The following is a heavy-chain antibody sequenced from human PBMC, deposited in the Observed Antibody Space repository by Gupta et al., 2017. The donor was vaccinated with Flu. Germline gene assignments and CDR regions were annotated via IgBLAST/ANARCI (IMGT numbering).Heavy chain of an antibody. Sequence: WMHWVRQTPGKGLVWISRIDPDGSTTNYADSVKDRFTISRDNAKNTLFLQMNSLRVEDSAVYYCARVPYSGYSTFDPWGQGTLVTVSS. D-gene: IGHD4-4*01. J-gene: IGHJ5*02. V-gene: IGHV3-74*01. CDR1: W. CDR3: ARVPYSGYSTFDP. CDR2: IDPDGSTT.